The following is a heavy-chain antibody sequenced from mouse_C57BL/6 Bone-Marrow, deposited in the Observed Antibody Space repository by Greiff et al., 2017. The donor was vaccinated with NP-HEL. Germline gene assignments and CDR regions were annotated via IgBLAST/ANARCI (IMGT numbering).Heavy chain of an antibody. J-gene: IGHJ1*03. CDR3: ARDRGYYGSSFWYFEV. CDR1: GFTFSDYY. Sequence: EVKLVESEGGLVQPGSSMKLSCTASGFTFSDYYMAWVRQVPEKGLEWVANINYDGSSTYYLDSLKSRFIISRDNAKNILYLQMSSLKSEDTATYYCARDRGYYGSSFWYFEVWGTGTTVTVAS. CDR2: INYDGSST. D-gene: IGHD1-1*01. V-gene: IGHV5-16*01.